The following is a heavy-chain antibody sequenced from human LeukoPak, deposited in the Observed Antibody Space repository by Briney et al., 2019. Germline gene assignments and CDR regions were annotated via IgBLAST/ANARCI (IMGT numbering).Heavy chain of an antibody. V-gene: IGHV3-30*04. D-gene: IGHD6-19*01. J-gene: IGHJ4*02. CDR2: ISYGGSNT. CDR3: ARGLHNIFSSGWYGV. Sequence: GGSLRLSCAASGFTFSSYAMHWVRQAPGKGLEWVAVISYGGSNTYYGDSVKGRFTISRDNSKNTLYLQMNSLRAEDTAVYYCARGLHNIFSSGWYGVWGQGTLVTVSS. CDR1: GFTFSSYA.